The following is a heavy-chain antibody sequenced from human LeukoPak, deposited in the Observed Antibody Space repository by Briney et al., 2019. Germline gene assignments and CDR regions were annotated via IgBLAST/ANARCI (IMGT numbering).Heavy chain of an antibody. CDR1: GFTLSSYW. D-gene: IGHD5-24*01. CDR2: IKQDGSET. CDR3: ARNTDRDAYMAS. V-gene: IGHV3-7*01. Sequence: PGGSLRLSCEVTGFTLSSYWMSWVRQAPGKGLEWVANIKQDGSETHYEDSVKGRFTISRDNAKNSLYLQSNSLRAEDTAVYYCARNTDRDAYMASWGQGTLVTVSS. J-gene: IGHJ5*02.